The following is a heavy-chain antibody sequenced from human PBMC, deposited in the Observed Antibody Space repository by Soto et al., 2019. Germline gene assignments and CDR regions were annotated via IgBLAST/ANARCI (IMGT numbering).Heavy chain of an antibody. CDR2: LIPIFGTA. CDR1: GGTFSSYA. CDR3: ARGSLRFLEWSSAPTSMDV. D-gene: IGHD3-3*01. V-gene: IGHV1-69*06. Sequence: QVQLVQSGAEVKKPGSSVKVSCKASGGTFSSYAISWVRQAPGQGLEWMGGLIPIFGTANYAQKFQGRVTITADKSTSTAYMELSSLRSEDTAVYYCARGSLRFLEWSSAPTSMDVWGQGTTVTVSS. J-gene: IGHJ6*02.